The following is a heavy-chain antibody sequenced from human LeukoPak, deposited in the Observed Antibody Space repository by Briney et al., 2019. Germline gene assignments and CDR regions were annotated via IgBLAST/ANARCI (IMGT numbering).Heavy chain of an antibody. CDR3: ARASKSRQWLDHNAFDI. Sequence: SETLSLTCTVSDGSISSYYWSWIRQPPGKGLEWIGYIYYSGSTNYNPSLKSRVTISVDTSKNQFSLKLSSVTAADTAVYYCARASKSRQWLDHNAFDIWGQGTMVTVSS. J-gene: IGHJ3*02. D-gene: IGHD6-19*01. CDR1: DGSISSYY. V-gene: IGHV4-59*01. CDR2: IYYSGST.